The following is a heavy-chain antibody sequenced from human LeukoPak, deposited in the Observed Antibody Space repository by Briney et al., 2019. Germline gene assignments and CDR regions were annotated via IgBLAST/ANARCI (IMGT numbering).Heavy chain of an antibody. D-gene: IGHD1-26*01. CDR2: IYYSGST. CDR3: ARDRPVYSGSYGIDY. Sequence: PSETLSLTCTVSGGSISSYYWSWIRQPPGKGLEWLGYIYYSGSTNYNPSLKSRVTISVDTSKNQFSLKLSSVTAADTAVYYCARDRPVYSGSYGIDYWGQGTLVTVSS. J-gene: IGHJ4*02. CDR1: GGSISSYY. V-gene: IGHV4-59*01.